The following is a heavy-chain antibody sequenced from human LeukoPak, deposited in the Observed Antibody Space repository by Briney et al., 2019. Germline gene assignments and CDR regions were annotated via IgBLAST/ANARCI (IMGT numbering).Heavy chain of an antibody. Sequence: PSETLSLTCTVSGGSISSYYWSWIRQPAGKGLEWIGRIYSSGSTNYNPSLKRRVTISVDTSKNQFSLKVSSVTAADTAVYYCARASSGYDSDYYYYMDVWGKGTTVTISS. J-gene: IGHJ6*03. CDR2: IYSSGST. CDR1: GGSISSYY. V-gene: IGHV4-4*07. D-gene: IGHD5-12*01. CDR3: ARASSGYDSDYYYYMDV.